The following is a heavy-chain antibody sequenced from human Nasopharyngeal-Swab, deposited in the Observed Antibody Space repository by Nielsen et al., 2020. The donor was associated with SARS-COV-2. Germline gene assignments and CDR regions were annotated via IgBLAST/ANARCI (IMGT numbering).Heavy chain of an antibody. V-gene: IGHV1-3*01. J-gene: IGHJ4*02. CDR2: INAGNGDT. CDR1: GYTFTSYA. D-gene: IGHD5-18*01. CDR3: ARGYSYGHIDY. Sequence: ASVKVSCKASGYTFTSYAMHWVRQAPGQRLEWMGWINAGNGDTKYSQKFQGRVTITRDTSASTAYMELSSLRSEDTAVYYCARGYSYGHIDYWGQGTRVTVSS.